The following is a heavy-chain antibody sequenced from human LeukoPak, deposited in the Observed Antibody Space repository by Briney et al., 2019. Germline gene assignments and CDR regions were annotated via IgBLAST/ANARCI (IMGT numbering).Heavy chain of an antibody. Sequence: SETLSLTCTVSGGSISSYYWSWVRQPAGTGLEWIGRIYTSGSTNYHPSLKSRVTMSVDTSKNQFSLKLSSVTAADTAVYYCRTYYYDSSGYVFDYWGQGTLVTVSS. CDR1: GGSISSYY. J-gene: IGHJ4*02. V-gene: IGHV4-4*07. CDR2: IYTSGST. CDR3: RTYYYDSSGYVFDY. D-gene: IGHD3-22*01.